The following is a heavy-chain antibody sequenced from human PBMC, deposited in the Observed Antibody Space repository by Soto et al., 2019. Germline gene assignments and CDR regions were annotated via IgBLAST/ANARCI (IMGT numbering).Heavy chain of an antibody. J-gene: IGHJ4*02. D-gene: IGHD6-13*01. Sequence: QVQLVESGGGVVQPGRSLRLSCAASGFTFSSYGMHWVRQAPGKGLEWVAVISYDGSNKYYADSVKGRFTISRDNSKNTMYLQMNSLRAEDTAVYDCAKDRRCGSSWYQDELVTDYWGQGTLVTVSS. CDR2: ISYDGSNK. V-gene: IGHV3-30*18. CDR3: AKDRRCGSSWYQDELVTDY. CDR1: GFTFSSYG.